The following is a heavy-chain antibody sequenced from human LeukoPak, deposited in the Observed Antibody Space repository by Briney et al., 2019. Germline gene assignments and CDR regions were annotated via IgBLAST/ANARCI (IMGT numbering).Heavy chain of an antibody. V-gene: IGHV1-46*01. Sequence: GASVKVSCKASGYTFTSYYMHWVRQAPGQGLEWMGIINPSGGSTSYAQKFQGRVTMTRDTSTSTVYMELSSLRAEDTAVYYCAKGIRRYPEPSSWSCFDYWGQGTLVTVSS. CDR1: GYTFTSYY. D-gene: IGHD6-13*01. J-gene: IGHJ4*02. CDR2: INPSGGST. CDR3: AKGIRRYPEPSSWSCFDY.